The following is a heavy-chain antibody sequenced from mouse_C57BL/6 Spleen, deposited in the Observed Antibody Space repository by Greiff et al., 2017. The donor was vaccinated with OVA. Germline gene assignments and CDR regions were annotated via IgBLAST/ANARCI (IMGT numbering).Heavy chain of an antibody. D-gene: IGHD2-4*01. Sequence: EVKLMESGAELVRPGASVKLSCTASGFNIKDDYMHWVKQRPEQGLEWIGWIDPENGDTEYASKFQGKATIIADTSSNTAYLQLSSLTSEDTAVYYCTTYYDYAFAYWGQGTLVTVSA. V-gene: IGHV14-4*01. CDR3: TTYYDYAFAY. CDR2: IDPENGDT. CDR1: GFNIKDDY. J-gene: IGHJ3*01.